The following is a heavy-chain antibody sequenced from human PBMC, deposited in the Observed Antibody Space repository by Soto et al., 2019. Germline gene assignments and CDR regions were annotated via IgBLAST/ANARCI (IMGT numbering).Heavy chain of an antibody. J-gene: IGHJ6*02. CDR1: GGTFSSYA. V-gene: IGHV1-69*13. D-gene: IGHD2-2*01. Sequence: SVKVSCKASGGTFSSYAISWVRQAPGQGLEWMGGIIPIFGTANYAQKFQGRVTITADESTSTAYMELSSLGSEDTAVYYCARALGYCSSTSCSQAAYYYYGMDVWGQGTTVTVSS. CDR3: ARALGYCSSTSCSQAAYYYYGMDV. CDR2: IIPIFGTA.